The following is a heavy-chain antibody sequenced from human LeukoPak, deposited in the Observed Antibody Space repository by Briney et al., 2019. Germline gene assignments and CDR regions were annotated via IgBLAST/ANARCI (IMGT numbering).Heavy chain of an antibody. V-gene: IGHV3-23*01. J-gene: IGHJ4*02. CDR3: AKDYSGYECGDY. D-gene: IGHD5-12*01. CDR1: GFTLSSYV. CDR2: IRGSGGDT. Sequence: GGSLRLSCAPSGFTLSSYVMSWVRQAPGKGLECVSSIRGSGGDTCYADSVKGRFTISRDNSKNTLFLQMSSLRAEDTALYYCAKDYSGYECGDYWGQGTLVTVSS.